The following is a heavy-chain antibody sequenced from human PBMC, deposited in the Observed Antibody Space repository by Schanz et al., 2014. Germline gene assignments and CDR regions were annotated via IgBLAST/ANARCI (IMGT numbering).Heavy chain of an antibody. V-gene: IGHV5-10-1*03. CDR1: GYSFTNYW. CDR3: ARHQGPYV. D-gene: IGHD2-2*01. Sequence: EVQLVQSGAEVKKPGESLRIACKGFGYSFTNYWISWVRQMPGKGLEWMGRIDPSDSSTAYSPSFQGHVTISADKSVTTVYLQWSSLTASDTAMYYCARHQGPYVWGLGTLVTVSS. J-gene: IGHJ4*02. CDR2: IDPSDSST.